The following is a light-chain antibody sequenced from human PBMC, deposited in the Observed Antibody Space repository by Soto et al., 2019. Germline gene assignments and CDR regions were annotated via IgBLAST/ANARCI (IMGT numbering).Light chain of an antibody. Sequence: IVLTQSPATLSLSPGERAILSCRASQSVSSDLAWYQQKPGQAPRLLIYDASDRATGIPARFSGSGSGTDFTLTISSLEPEDFAAYYCQQRSSWPRLTFGGGTKVEIK. CDR2: DAS. CDR1: QSVSSD. J-gene: IGKJ4*01. CDR3: QQRSSWPRLT. V-gene: IGKV3-11*01.